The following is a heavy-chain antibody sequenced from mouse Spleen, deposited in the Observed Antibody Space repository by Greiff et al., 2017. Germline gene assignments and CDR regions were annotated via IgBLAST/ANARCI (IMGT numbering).Heavy chain of an antibody. CDR1: GYTFTSYW. CDR3: AREGLYYSHWYFDV. D-gene: IGHD2-12*01. Sequence: QVQLQQPGTELVKPGASVKLSCKASGYTFTSYWMHWVKQRPGQGLEWIGNINPSNGGTNYYEKFKSKATLTVDKSSSTAYMQLSSLTSEDSAVYYCAREGLYYSHWYFDVWGTGTTVTVSS. CDR2: INPSNGGT. J-gene: IGHJ1*03. V-gene: IGHV1-53*01.